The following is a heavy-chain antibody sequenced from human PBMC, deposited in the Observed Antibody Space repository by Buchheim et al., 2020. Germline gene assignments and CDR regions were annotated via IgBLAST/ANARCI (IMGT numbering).Heavy chain of an antibody. CDR3: ARAGTTVTTHNYYYYGMDV. J-gene: IGHJ6*02. V-gene: IGHV4-30-4*01. Sequence: QEQLQESGPGLVKPSQTLSLTCTVSGGSISSGDYYWSWIRQPPGKGLEWIGYIYYSGSTYYNPSLKSRVTISVATSKNQFSLKLSSVTAADTAVYYCARAGTTVTTHNYYYYGMDVWGQGTT. D-gene: IGHD4-17*01. CDR1: GGSISSGDYY. CDR2: IYYSGST.